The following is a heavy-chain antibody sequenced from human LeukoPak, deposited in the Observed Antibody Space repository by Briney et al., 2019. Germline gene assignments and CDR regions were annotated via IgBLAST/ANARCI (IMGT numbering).Heavy chain of an antibody. V-gene: IGHV3-7*05. D-gene: IGHD2-15*01. CDR3: ARHSQWSFDY. J-gene: IGHJ4*02. CDR2: INEDGRQK. Sequence: QAGGSLRLSCAASAFTFSTYWMSWARQAPGKGLQWVANINEDGRQKHYVDSTKGRFTISRDNAKSSLYLQMNSLRAEDTAVYYCARHSQWSFDYWGQGTLVTVSS. CDR1: AFTFSTYW.